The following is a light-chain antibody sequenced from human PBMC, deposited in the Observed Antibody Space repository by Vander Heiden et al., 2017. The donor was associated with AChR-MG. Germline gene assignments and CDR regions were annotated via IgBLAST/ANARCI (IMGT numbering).Light chain of an antibody. CDR2: DVS. CDR1: SSDVGGYNY. Sequence: QSALTQPRSLSGSPGQSVTISCTGTSSDVGGYNYVSWYQHHPGKAPKLIIYDVSKWPSGVPDRFSGSKSGNTASLTISGLQAEDEADYYCCSYADTYTLVFGGGTKLTVL. J-gene: IGLJ3*02. V-gene: IGLV2-11*01. CDR3: CSYADTYTLV.